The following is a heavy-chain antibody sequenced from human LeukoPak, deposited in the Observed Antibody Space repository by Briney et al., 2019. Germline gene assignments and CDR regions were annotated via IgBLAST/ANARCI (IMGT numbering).Heavy chain of an antibody. D-gene: IGHD5-18*01. V-gene: IGHV4-39*07. CDR1: GGSISSSSYY. CDR3: AREVIPSGCSYGYFL. CDR2: ISYSGST. J-gene: IGHJ4*02. Sequence: SQTLSLTCSVSGGSISSSSYYWGWIRQPPGKGLEWIGIISYSGSTYYNPSLKSRVTISVDTSKNQFSLKLNSVTAADTAVYYCAREVIPSGCSYGYFLWGQGTLVTVST.